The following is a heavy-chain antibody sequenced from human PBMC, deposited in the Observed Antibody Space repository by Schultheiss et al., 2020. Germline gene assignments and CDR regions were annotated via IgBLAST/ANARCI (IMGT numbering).Heavy chain of an antibody. CDR2: INSDGSST. J-gene: IGHJ4*02. Sequence: GASLKISCAASGFTFSSYAMSWVRQAPGKGLVWVSRINSDGSSTSYADSVKGRFTISRDNAKNTLYLQMNSLRAEDTAVYYCARDCSGGSCYSGFDYWGQGNLGTVSS. CDR1: GFTFSSYA. CDR3: ARDCSGGSCYSGFDY. D-gene: IGHD2-15*01. V-gene: IGHV3-74*01.